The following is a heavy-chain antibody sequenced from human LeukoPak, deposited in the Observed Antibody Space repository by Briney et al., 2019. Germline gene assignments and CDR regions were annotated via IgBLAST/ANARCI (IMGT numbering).Heavy chain of an antibody. CDR3: ARERYSDPTDDAFDI. CDR1: GFTFNKYA. V-gene: IGHV3-64*01. Sequence: GGSLILSCAASGFTFNKYAMHWVRQAPGKGLEYVSGISSNGGTTYYANSVKGRFTLSRDNSKNTLYLQMGSLGAEDMAVYYCARERYSDPTDDAFDIWGQGTMVTVSS. J-gene: IGHJ3*02. D-gene: IGHD4-17*01. CDR2: ISSNGGTT.